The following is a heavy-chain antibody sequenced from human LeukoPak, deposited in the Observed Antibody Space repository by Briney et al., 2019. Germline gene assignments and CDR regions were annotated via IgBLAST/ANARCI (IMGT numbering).Heavy chain of an antibody. Sequence: GRSLRLSCAASGFTFSSYAMHWARQAPGKGLEWVAVISYDGSNKYYADSVKGRFTISRDNSKNTLYLQMNSLRAEDTAVYYCARDLSAAGSPDYWGQGTLVTVSS. V-gene: IGHV3-30-3*01. CDR1: GFTFSSYA. J-gene: IGHJ4*02. D-gene: IGHD6-13*01. CDR3: ARDLSAAGSPDY. CDR2: ISYDGSNK.